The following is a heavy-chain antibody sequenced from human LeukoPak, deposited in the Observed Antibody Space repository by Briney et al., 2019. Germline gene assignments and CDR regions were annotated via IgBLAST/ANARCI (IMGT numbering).Heavy chain of an antibody. CDR2: TIPIFGTA. Sequence: SVKVSCKASGGTFSSYAISWVRQAPGQGLEWMGGTIPIFGTANYAQKFQGRVTITTDESTSTAYMELSSLRSEDTAVYYCARSGSSSSRGAFDIWGQGTMVTVSS. V-gene: IGHV1-69*05. D-gene: IGHD6-6*01. CDR3: ARSGSSSSRGAFDI. CDR1: GGTFSSYA. J-gene: IGHJ3*02.